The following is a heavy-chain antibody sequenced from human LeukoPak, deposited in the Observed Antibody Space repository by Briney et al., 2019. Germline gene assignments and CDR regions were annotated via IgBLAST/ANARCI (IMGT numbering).Heavy chain of an antibody. CDR2: IYYSGST. V-gene: IGHV4-38-2*02. CDR3: ARSGQNPFTMIPRGWFDP. Sequence: SETLSLTCSVSGYSITSGYYWGWIRQPPGKGLEWIGSIYYSGSTYYNPSLKSRVTISVDTSKNQFSLKLSSVTAADTAVYYCARSGQNPFTMIPRGWFDPWGQGTLVTVSS. J-gene: IGHJ5*02. CDR1: GYSITSGYY. D-gene: IGHD3-22*01.